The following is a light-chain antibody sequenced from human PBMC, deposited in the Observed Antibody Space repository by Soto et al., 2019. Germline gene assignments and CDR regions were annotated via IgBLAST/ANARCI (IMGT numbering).Light chain of an antibody. CDR2: DVS. Sequence: VLTQPASVSGSPGQSITISCTGTSSDVGGYNYVSWYQQHPGKAPKLMIYDVSNRPSGVSNRFSGSKSGNTASLTISGLQAEDEADYYCSSYTSSSTLWVFGGGTKVTVL. CDR3: SSYTSSSTLWV. V-gene: IGLV2-14*01. J-gene: IGLJ3*02. CDR1: SSDVGGYNY.